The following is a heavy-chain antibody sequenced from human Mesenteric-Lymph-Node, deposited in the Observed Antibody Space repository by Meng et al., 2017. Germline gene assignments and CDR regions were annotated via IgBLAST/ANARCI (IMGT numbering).Heavy chain of an antibody. CDR2: IYHSGGT. Sequence: QMRLQEAGPGLVKPSGTLSLTCAVSGGSISISTWWSWVRQPPGKGLEWIGEIYHSGGTNYNPSLRGRVTISLDKSKNQFSLTLRSVTAADTAVYYCARDPYATGWAGWGQGTLVTVSS. CDR3: ARDPYATGWAG. V-gene: IGHV4-4*02. D-gene: IGHD6-19*01. J-gene: IGHJ4*02. CDR1: GGSISISTW.